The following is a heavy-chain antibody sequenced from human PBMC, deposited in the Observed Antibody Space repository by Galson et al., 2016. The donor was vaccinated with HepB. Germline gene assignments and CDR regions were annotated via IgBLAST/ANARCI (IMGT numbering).Heavy chain of an antibody. CDR3: ATRGYSSGPYFDN. Sequence: SVKVSCKASGYTFTSYGITWVRQAPGQGLEWMGWISAYNGNTKYAHKLQGRVTMTRDTSTSTAYMELRSLRSDDTAMCYCATRGYSSGPYFDNWGQGTLLTASS. J-gene: IGHJ4*02. CDR2: ISAYNGNT. D-gene: IGHD5-18*01. V-gene: IGHV1-18*01. CDR1: GYTFTSYG.